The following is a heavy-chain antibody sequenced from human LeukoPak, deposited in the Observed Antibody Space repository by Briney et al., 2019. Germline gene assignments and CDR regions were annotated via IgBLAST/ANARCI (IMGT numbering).Heavy chain of an antibody. CDR2: ISPYNGNT. CDR1: GYTFTRYG. V-gene: IGHV1-18*01. D-gene: IGHD3-10*01. CDR3: ARDIRDYYGSRANPRIDY. Sequence: AAVKVSCKASGYTFTRYGISWVRQAPAQGIEWMGWISPYNGNTNYAQKLQGRVTMTTDTSTSTVYMEMRSLRSDDTAVYYCARDIRDYYGSRANPRIDYWGQGTLVTVSS. J-gene: IGHJ4*02.